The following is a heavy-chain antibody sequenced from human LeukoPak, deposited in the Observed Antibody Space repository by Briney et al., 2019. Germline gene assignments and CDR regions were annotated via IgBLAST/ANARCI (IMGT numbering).Heavy chain of an antibody. V-gene: IGHV3-21*01. Sequence: PGGSLRLSCAASGFTFSSYAMSWVRQAPGKGLEWVSSISSSSGYIYYADSVKGRFTISRDNAKNPLYLQMNSLRAEDTAVYYCARDEAYYYDSSGYSIDYWGQGTLVAVSS. CDR2: ISSSSGYI. CDR3: ARDEAYYYDSSGYSIDY. CDR1: GFTFSSYA. D-gene: IGHD3-22*01. J-gene: IGHJ4*02.